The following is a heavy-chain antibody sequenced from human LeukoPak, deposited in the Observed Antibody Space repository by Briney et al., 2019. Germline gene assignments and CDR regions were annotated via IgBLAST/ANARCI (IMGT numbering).Heavy chain of an antibody. Sequence: ASVKVSCKTSGYTFSDYSIHWLRQAPGQGLEWMGRINLNSGATSYAQKLQGRVTMTTDTSTSTAYMELRSLRSDDTAVYYCARDYVDFWSGYYSGGTNWFDPWGQGTLVTVSS. J-gene: IGHJ5*02. D-gene: IGHD3-3*01. CDR3: ARDYVDFWSGYYSGGTNWFDP. CDR2: INLNSGAT. CDR1: GYTFSDYS. V-gene: IGHV1-2*06.